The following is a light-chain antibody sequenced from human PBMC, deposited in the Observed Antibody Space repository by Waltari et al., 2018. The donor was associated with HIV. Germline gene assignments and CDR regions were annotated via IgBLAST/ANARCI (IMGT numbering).Light chain of an antibody. CDR2: DVT. CDR3: CSYAGSNTLV. V-gene: IGLV2-11*01. J-gene: IGLJ2*01. Sequence: QSALTQPRSVSGSPGQSVTISCAGTSSDVGDYNYVSWYQQHPGKAPKLMIYDVTKRPPGVPDRVSGSRSGNTASLTISGLQAEDEADYYCCSYAGSNTLVFGGGTKLTVL. CDR1: SSDVGDYNY.